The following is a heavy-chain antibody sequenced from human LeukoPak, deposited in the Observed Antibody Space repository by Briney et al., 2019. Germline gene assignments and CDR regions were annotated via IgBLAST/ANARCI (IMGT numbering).Heavy chain of an antibody. J-gene: IGHJ6*03. CDR1: GYSITSGYY. Sequence: SETLSLTCTVSGYSITSGYYWGWIRQPPGGGLEWIGSIYNGGSIYYDPSLKSRFTISVATSKNEVSLKLSSVTAADTAVYYCARFTVDGSGYPYYMDVWGKGTTVTVSS. CDR3: ARFTVDGSGYPYYMDV. D-gene: IGHD3-22*01. V-gene: IGHV4-38-2*02. CDR2: IYNGGSI.